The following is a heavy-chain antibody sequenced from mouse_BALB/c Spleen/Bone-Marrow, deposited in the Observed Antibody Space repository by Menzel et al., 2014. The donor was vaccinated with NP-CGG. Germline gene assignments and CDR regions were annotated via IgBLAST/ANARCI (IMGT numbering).Heavy chain of an antibody. CDR1: GFNIKDYY. CDR2: IDPENGNT. J-gene: IGHJ2*01. Sequence: VQLQQSGAELVRPGALVKLSCKASGFNIKDYYMHWVIQRPEQGLEWIGWIDPENGNTIYDPKFQGKASITADTSSSTAYLQLSSLTSEDTAVYYCARRYGSSFDYWGQGTTLTVSS. D-gene: IGHD1-1*01. V-gene: IGHV14-1*02. CDR3: ARRYGSSFDY.